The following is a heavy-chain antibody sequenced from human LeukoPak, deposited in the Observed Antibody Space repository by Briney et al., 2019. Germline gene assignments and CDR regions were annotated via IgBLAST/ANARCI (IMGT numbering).Heavy chain of an antibody. CDR2: ISYDGSNK. Sequence: GGSLRLSCAASGFTFSSYWMSWVRQAPGKGLEWVAVISYDGSNKYYADSVKGRFTISRDNSKNTLYLQMNSLRAEDTAVYYCARGRVGGYFDYWGQGTLVTVSS. CDR3: ARGRVGGYFDY. CDR1: GFTFSSYW. D-gene: IGHD3-16*01. V-gene: IGHV3-30-3*01. J-gene: IGHJ4*02.